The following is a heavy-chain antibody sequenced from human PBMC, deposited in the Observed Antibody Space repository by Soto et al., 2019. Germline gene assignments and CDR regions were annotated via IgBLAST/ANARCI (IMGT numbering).Heavy chain of an antibody. J-gene: IGHJ5*02. CDR2: ISYDGSNK. V-gene: IGHV3-30-3*01. CDR3: AREWWQHRVLGWFDP. Sequence: QVRLVESGGGVVQPGMFLRLSCEASGFTFSSHAMHWVREAPGKGLEWVAAISYDGSNKYYADSVKGRFTISRDSSKNTLYLQMSSLRDDDTAVYYCAREWWQHRVLGWFDPWGQGTLVTVSS. CDR1: GFTFSSHA. D-gene: IGHD2-15*01.